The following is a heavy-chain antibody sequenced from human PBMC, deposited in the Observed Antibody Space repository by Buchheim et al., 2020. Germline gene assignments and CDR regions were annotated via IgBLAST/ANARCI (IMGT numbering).Heavy chain of an antibody. D-gene: IGHD6-19*01. J-gene: IGHJ4*02. V-gene: IGHV3-30*18. CDR3: AKDRSGWPLGCYFDY. CDR1: GFTFSSYG. Sequence: QVQLVESGGGVVQPGRSLRLSCAASGFTFSSYGMHRVRQAPGKGLEWVAVISYDGSNKYYADSVKGRFTISIDNSKNTLYLQMNSLRAEDTAVYYCAKDRSGWPLGCYFDYWGQGTL. CDR2: ISYDGSNK.